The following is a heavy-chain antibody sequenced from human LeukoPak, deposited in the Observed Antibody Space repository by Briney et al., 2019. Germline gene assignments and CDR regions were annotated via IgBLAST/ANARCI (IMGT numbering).Heavy chain of an antibody. CDR3: AREKASGYGYGM. CDR2: IYYSGST. D-gene: IGHD5-12*01. CDR1: GGSISTFY. J-gene: IGHJ6*04. V-gene: IGHV4-59*01. Sequence: PSESLFLTCTVSGGSISTFYWSWTRQPPGKGLEWIGWIYYSGSTKYNPSLKSRVTISLDTSKNRFPLQLSSVTAADTAVYYCAREKASGYGYGM.